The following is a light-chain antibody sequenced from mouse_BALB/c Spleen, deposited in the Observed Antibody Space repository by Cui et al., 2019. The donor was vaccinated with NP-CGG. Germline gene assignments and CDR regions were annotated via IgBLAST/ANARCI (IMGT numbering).Light chain of an antibody. CDR1: TGAVTTSNY. Sequence: QAVVTQESALTTSPGETVTLTCRPRTGAVTTSNYANWVQEKPDHLFTGLIGGTNNRPPGVPARFSGSLIGDKAALIITGAQTEDEAIYFCALWYSNHWVFGGGTKLTVL. J-gene: IGLJ1*01. CDR3: ALWYSNHWV. CDR2: GTN. V-gene: IGLV1*01.